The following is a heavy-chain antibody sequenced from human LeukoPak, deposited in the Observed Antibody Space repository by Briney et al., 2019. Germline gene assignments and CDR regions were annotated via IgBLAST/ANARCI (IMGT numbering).Heavy chain of an antibody. Sequence: GGSLRLSCAASGFTFSSYAMSWVRQAPGKGLEWVSAISGSGGSTYYPDSVKGRFTISRENAKNSLYLQMNKLRAGDTAVYYCAATLYYGSGPYFQHWGQGTLVTVSS. J-gene: IGHJ1*01. V-gene: IGHV3-23*01. D-gene: IGHD3-10*01. CDR1: GFTFSSYA. CDR3: AATLYYGSGPYFQH. CDR2: ISGSGGST.